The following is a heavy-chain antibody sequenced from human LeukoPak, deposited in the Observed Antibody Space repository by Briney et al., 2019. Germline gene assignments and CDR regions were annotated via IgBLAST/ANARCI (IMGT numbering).Heavy chain of an antibody. CDR1: GGSISSYY. V-gene: IGHV4-4*09. J-gene: IGHJ4*02. Sequence: SETLSLTCTVSGGSISSYYWSWIRQPPGKGLEWIGYIYTSGSTNYNPSLKSRVTISVDTSKNQLSLKLSSVTAADTAVYYCARHPTQVRAFDYWGQGTLVTVSS. CDR3: ARHPTQVRAFDY. CDR2: IYTSGST. D-gene: IGHD2-2*01.